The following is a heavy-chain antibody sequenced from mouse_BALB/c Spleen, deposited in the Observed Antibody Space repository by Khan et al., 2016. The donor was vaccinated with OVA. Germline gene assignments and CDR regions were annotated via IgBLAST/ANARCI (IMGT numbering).Heavy chain of an antibody. J-gene: IGHJ2*01. CDR2: ISYSGST. V-gene: IGHV3-2*02. CDR1: GYSITSGYG. CDR3: ARTARIKY. Sequence: VQLKESGPGLVKPSQSLSLTCTVTGYSITSGYGWNWIRQFPGNKLEWMGYISYSGSTNYNPSLKSRITITRDTSQNQFFLHLNSVTTADPATYSCARTARIKYWGQGTTLTVSA. D-gene: IGHD1-2*01.